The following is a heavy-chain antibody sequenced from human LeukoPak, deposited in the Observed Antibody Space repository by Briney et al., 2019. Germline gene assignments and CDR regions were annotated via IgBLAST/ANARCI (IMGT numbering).Heavy chain of an antibody. J-gene: IGHJ3*02. D-gene: IGHD3-22*01. CDR1: GFTFDDYG. Sequence: GGSLRLSCAASGFTFDDYGMSWVRQAPGKGLEWVSGINWNGGSTGYADSVKGPFTISRDNAKNSLYLQMNSLRAEDTALYYCARDGVSSGVTPAFDIWGQGTMVTVSS. CDR3: ARDGVSSGVTPAFDI. CDR2: INWNGGST. V-gene: IGHV3-20*04.